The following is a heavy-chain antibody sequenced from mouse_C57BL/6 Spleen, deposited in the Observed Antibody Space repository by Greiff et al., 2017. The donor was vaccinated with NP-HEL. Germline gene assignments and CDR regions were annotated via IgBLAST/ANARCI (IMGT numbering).Heavy chain of an antibody. CDR2: IYPRSGNT. D-gene: IGHD1-1*01. CDR1: GYTFTSYG. CDR3: ARGHYYGSSKGY. V-gene: IGHV1-81*01. J-gene: IGHJ2*01. Sequence: VQGVESGAELARPGASVKLSCKASGYTFTSYGISWVKQRTGQGLEWIGEIYPRSGNTYYNEKFKGKATLTADKSSSTAYMELRSLTSEDSAVYYCARGHYYGSSKGYWGQGTTLTVSS.